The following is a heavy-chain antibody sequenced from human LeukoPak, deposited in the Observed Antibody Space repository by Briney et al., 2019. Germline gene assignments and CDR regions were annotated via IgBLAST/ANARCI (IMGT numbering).Heavy chain of an antibody. Sequence: SETLSLTCAVYGGSFSGYYWSWIRQPPGKGLEWIGEINHSGSTNYNPSLKSRVTISVDTSKNQFSLKLSSVTAADTAVYYCARHSYYGSGSYYELPFYYYYYGMDVWGQGTTVTVSS. D-gene: IGHD3-10*01. J-gene: IGHJ6*02. CDR2: INHSGST. CDR1: GGSFSGYY. V-gene: IGHV4-34*01. CDR3: ARHSYYGSGSYYELPFYYYYYGMDV.